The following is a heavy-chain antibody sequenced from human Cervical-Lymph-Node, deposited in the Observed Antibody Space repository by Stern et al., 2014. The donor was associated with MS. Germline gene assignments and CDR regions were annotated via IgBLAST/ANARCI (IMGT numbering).Heavy chain of an antibody. V-gene: IGHV2-26*01. J-gene: IGHJ5*02. CDR1: GLSLSNARMG. Sequence: QVTLKESGPVLVKPTETLTLTCTVSGLSLSNARMGVSWIRQPPGKALEWLAHIFLNDKKAYTTSLKSRLTIAKDTSKTQVVLTVTDMDPMDTATYYCARTYGPYGNNVVDWLDPWGQGTLVTVSS. D-gene: IGHD4-11*01. CDR2: IFLNDKK. CDR3: ARTYGPYGNNVVDWLDP.